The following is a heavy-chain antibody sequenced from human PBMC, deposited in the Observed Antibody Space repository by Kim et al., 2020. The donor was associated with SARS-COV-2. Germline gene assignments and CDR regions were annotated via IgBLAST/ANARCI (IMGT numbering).Heavy chain of an antibody. Sequence: YADSVKGRFTISRDNAKNSLYLQMNSLRAEDTAVYYCAIRMIGLREGFDYWGQGTLVTVSS. D-gene: IGHD3-22*01. V-gene: IGHV3-11*04. CDR3: AIRMIGLREGFDY. J-gene: IGHJ4*02.